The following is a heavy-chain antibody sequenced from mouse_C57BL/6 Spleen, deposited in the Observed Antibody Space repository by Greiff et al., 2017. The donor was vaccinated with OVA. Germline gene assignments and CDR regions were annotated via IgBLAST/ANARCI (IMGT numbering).Heavy chain of an antibody. J-gene: IGHJ1*03. D-gene: IGHD3-2*02. V-gene: IGHV1-82*01. CDR1: GYALSSSW. Sequence: QVQLQQSGPELVKPGASVKISCKASGYALSSSWMNWVKQRPGKGLEWIGRIYPGDGDTNYNGKFKGTATLTADKSSSTAYMQLSSLTSEDSAVYFCAREESSGYFDVWGTGTTVTVSS. CDR3: AREESSGYFDV. CDR2: IYPGDGDT.